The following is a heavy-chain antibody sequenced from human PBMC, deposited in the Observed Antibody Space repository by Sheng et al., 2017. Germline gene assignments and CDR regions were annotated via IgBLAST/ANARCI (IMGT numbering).Heavy chain of an antibody. V-gene: IGHV1-69*05. CDR1: GGTFSSYA. CDR3: ARGYDFWSGYKANYYYYYMDV. CDR2: IIPIFGTA. J-gene: IGHJ6*03. Sequence: QVQLVQSGAEVKKPGSSVKVSYKASGGTFSSYAISWVRQAPGQGLEWMGGIIPIFGTANYAQKFQGRVTITTDESTSTAYMELSSLRSEDTAVYYCARGYDFWSGYKANYYYYYMDVWGKGTTVTVSS. D-gene: IGHD3-3*01.